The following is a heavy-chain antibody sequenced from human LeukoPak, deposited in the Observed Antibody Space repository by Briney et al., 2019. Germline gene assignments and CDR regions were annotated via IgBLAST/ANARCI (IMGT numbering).Heavy chain of an antibody. CDR3: ARGRAAVDY. J-gene: IGHJ4*02. CDR2: ISSSSSTI. D-gene: IGHD2-15*01. V-gene: IGHV3-48*04. Sequence: PGGSLRLSCAASGVTFSSYSMNWVRQAPGKGLEWVSYISSSSSTIYYADSVKGRFTISRDNAKNSLYLQMNSLRAEDTAVYYCARGRAAVDYWGQGTLVTVSS. CDR1: GVTFSSYS.